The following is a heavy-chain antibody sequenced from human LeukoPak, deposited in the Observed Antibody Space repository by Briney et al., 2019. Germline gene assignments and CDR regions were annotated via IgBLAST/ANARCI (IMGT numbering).Heavy chain of an antibody. CDR2: ISGSGGST. V-gene: IGHV3-23*01. CDR1: GFTFSSYG. J-gene: IGHJ4*02. CDR3: ASDIVLVPAAMGDFDY. Sequence: PGGSLRLSCAASGFTFSSYGMSWLRQAPGKGLEWVSAISGSGGSTYYADSVNGRFTISRDNSKNTLYLQMNSLRAEDTAVYYCASDIVLVPAAMGDFDYWGQGTLVTVSS. D-gene: IGHD2-2*01.